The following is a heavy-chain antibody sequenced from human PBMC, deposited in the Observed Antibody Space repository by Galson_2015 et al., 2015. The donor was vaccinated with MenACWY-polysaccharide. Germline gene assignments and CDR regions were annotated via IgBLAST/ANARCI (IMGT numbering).Heavy chain of an antibody. CDR2: IHPKSGGT. Sequence: SVKVSCKASGYSFNDNYIHWVRQAPGQGLEWMGWIHPKSGGTQYAQKFQNRVTMTRDTSISTSYMELSRLRPDDTAVYYCATPGGRDYWGQGTLVTVSS. CDR3: ATPGGRDY. CDR1: GYSFNDNY. D-gene: IGHD4-23*01. V-gene: IGHV1-2*02. J-gene: IGHJ4*02.